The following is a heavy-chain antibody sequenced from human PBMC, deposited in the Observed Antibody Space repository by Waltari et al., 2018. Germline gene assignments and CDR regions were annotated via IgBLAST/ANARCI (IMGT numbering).Heavy chain of an antibody. CDR3: AREWGVMVGTAGYYLDY. CDR2: ISSGSTFI. V-gene: IGHV3-21*01. Sequence: EVQLVGSGGGLVKTGGSLRLSCAASGFTFSSYTMPWVRQAPGKGLEWVSSISSGSTFIYYADSVKGRFTISRDNAKNSLYLQMNSLRAEDTAVYYCAREWGVMVGTAGYYLDYWGQGTLVTVSS. J-gene: IGHJ4*02. D-gene: IGHD2-15*01. CDR1: GFTFSSYT.